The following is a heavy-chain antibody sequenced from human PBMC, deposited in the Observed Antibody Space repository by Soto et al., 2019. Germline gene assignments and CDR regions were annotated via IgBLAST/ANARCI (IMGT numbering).Heavy chain of an antibody. D-gene: IGHD3-9*01. Sequence: GGSLRLSCAASGFTFSSYGMHWVRQAPGKGLEWVAVISYDGSNKYYADSVKGRFTISRDNSKNTLYLQMNSLRAEDTAVYYCASADILTGYQNLRKNDYWGQGTLVTVSS. V-gene: IGHV3-30*03. CDR2: ISYDGSNK. CDR3: ASADILTGYQNLRKNDY. J-gene: IGHJ4*02. CDR1: GFTFSSYG.